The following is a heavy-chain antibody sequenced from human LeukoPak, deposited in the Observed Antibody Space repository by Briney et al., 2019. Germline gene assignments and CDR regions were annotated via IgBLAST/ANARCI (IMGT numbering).Heavy chain of an antibody. D-gene: IGHD6-19*01. J-gene: IGHJ4*02. V-gene: IGHV4-38-2*02. CDR1: GYSISSGYY. CDR3: ARGNSGWHPKFDY. CDR2: IYHSGST. Sequence: SETLSLTCTVSGYSISSGYYWGWIRQPPGKGLEWIGSIYHSGSTYYNPSLKSRVTISVDTSKNRFSLKLSSVTAADTAVYYCARGNSGWHPKFDYWGQGTLVTVSS.